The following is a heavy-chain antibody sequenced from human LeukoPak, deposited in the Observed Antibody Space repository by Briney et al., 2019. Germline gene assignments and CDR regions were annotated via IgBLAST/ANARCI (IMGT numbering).Heavy chain of an antibody. CDR3: ASEEHYYDSSGYYPDWFDP. CDR1: GYSISSGYY. V-gene: IGHV4-38-2*02. CDR2: IYHSGST. J-gene: IGHJ5*02. Sequence: SETLSLTCTVSGYSISSGYYWGWIRQPPGKGLEWIGSIYHSGSTYYNPSLKSRVTISVDTSKNQFSLKLSSVTAADTAVYYCASEEHYYDSSGYYPDWFDPWGQGTLVTVSS. D-gene: IGHD3-22*01.